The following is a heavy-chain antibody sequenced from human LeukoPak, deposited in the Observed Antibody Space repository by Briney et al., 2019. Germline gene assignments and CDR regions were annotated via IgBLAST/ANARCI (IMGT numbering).Heavy chain of an antibody. J-gene: IGHJ4*02. CDR1: GGSISSHY. CDR3: ARHTRHFDY. Sequence: SETLSLTCTVSGGSISSHYWSWIRQPPGKGLEWIGYIYYSGSTNYNPSLKSRVTISVDTSKNQFSLKLSSVTAADTAVYYCARHTRHFDYWGQGTLVTVSS. V-gene: IGHV4-59*08. CDR2: IYYSGST.